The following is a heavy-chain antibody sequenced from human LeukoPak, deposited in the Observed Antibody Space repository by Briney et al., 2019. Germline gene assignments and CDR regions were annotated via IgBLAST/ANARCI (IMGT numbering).Heavy chain of an antibody. J-gene: IGHJ4*02. V-gene: IGHV3-30*03. Sequence: GGSLRLSCAASEFTFSTYGMHWVRQAPGKGLEWVAVISYDGSNKYYADSVKGRFTISRDNSKNTLYLQMNSLRAEDTAVYYCVRDYGGSSPFGYWGQGTLVTVSS. D-gene: IGHD4-23*01. CDR3: VRDYGGSSPFGY. CDR1: EFTFSTYG. CDR2: ISYDGSNK.